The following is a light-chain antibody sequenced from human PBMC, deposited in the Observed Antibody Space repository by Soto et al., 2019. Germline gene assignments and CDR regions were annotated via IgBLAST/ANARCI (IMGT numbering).Light chain of an antibody. Sequence: DIQMTQSPSTLSASVGDRVTLTCRASQSISSWLAWYQQKPGKAPKLLIYDASSLESGVPSRFSGSGSGTEFTLTISRLEPEDFAVYYCQQYGSSPPTFGQGTKVDIK. CDR3: QQYGSSPPT. CDR1: QSISSW. J-gene: IGKJ1*01. CDR2: DAS. V-gene: IGKV1-5*01.